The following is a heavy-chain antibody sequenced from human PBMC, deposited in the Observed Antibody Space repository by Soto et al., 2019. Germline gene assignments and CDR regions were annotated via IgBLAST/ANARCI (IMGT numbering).Heavy chain of an antibody. CDR3: AKDLSVLAVAGSPLAY. V-gene: IGHV3-30*18. CDR2: ISFDGTFK. J-gene: IGHJ4*02. Sequence: QVQLVESGGGVVQPGRSLRLSCAASGFTFSSYGMHWVRQAPGKGLEWVAVISFDGTFKYYVDSVKGRFTISRDNSKNSLHLQMTSLRVEDTAAYYCAKDLSVLAVAGSPLAYWGQGALVTVSS. CDR1: GFTFSSYG. D-gene: IGHD6-19*01.